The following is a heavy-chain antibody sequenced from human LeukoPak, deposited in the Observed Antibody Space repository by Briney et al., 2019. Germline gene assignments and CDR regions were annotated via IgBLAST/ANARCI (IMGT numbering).Heavy chain of an antibody. CDR3: ARHVGHCSGCSCYGVAFDI. Sequence: PSETLSLTCTVSGGSISSYYWSWIRQPPGKGLEWIEYIYYSGSTKYNPSLKSRVTISVDTSKNQFSLKLSSVTAADTAVYYCARHVGHCSGCSCYGVAFDIWGQGTMVTVSS. CDR2: IYYSGST. D-gene: IGHD2-15*01. CDR1: GGSISSYY. V-gene: IGHV4-59*08. J-gene: IGHJ3*02.